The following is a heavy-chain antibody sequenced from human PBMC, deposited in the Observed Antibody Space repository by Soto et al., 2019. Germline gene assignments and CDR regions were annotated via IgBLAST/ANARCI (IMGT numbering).Heavy chain of an antibody. V-gene: IGHV3-33*01. CDR3: ARDRGTYYYYYYGMDV. D-gene: IGHD1-1*01. CDR1: GFTFSSYG. J-gene: IGHJ6*02. Sequence: GXSLRLSCAASGFTFSSYGMHWFRQAPVNGLEWVAVIWYDGSNKYYADSVKGRFTISRDNSKNTLYLQMNSLRAEDTAVYYCARDRGTYYYYYYGMDVWGQGTTVTVSS. CDR2: IWYDGSNK.